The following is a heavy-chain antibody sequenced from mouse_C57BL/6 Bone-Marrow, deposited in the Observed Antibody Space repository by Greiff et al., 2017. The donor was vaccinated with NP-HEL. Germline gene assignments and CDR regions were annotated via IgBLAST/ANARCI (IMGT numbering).Heavy chain of an antibody. CDR2: INPNNGGT. D-gene: IGHD2-3*01. CDR1: GYTFTDYN. Sequence: VQLQQSGPELVKPGASVKMSCKASGYTFTDYNMHWVKQSHGKSLEWIGYINPNNGGTSYNQKFKGKATLTVNKSSSTAYMELRSLTSEDSAVYYCARRGDGHAPAMDYWGQGTSVTVSS. J-gene: IGHJ4*01. V-gene: IGHV1-22*01. CDR3: ARRGDGHAPAMDY.